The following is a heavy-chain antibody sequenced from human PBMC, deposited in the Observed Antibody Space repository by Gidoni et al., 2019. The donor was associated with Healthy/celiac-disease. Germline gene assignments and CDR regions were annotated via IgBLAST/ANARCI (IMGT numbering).Heavy chain of an antibody. CDR1: GFTLDDYG. D-gene: IGHD2-15*01. CDR3: ASSLRGSWKNDDAFDI. J-gene: IGHJ3*02. Sequence: EVQLVESGGGVVRPGGSLRLSCAASGFTLDDYGMSWVRQASGKGLEWVSGLNWNGGSTGYADSVKGRFTISRDNAKNSLYLQMNSLRAEDTALYHCASSLRGSWKNDDAFDIWGQGTMVTVSS. V-gene: IGHV3-20*01. CDR2: LNWNGGST.